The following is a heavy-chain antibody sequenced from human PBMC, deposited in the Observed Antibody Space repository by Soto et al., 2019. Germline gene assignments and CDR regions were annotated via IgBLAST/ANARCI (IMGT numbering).Heavy chain of an antibody. CDR3: TRHPELRSTYCSNDCLDY. J-gene: IGHJ4*01. D-gene: IGHD2-21*02. Sequence: GESLKISCQSSGYSFDSYCIGWGRPMPGKGLEWMGIIYPADSDTRYNPSLQGQVTISADKSISTIYLQWASLHAWDTGIYYCTRHPELRSTYCSNDCLDYWGQGTLVTVSS. V-gene: IGHV5-51*01. CDR1: GYSFDSYC. CDR2: IYPADSDT.